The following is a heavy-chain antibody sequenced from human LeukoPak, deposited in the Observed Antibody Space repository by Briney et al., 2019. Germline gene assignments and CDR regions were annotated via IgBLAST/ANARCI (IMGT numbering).Heavy chain of an antibody. CDR3: ARDPQHDYGDYDVMGYFDY. Sequence: GSSVKVSCKASGGTFSSYAISWVRQAPGQGLEWMGGIIPIFGTANYAQKFQGRVTITADESTSTAYMELSSLRSEDTAVYYCARDPQHDYGDYDVMGYFDYWGQGTLVTVSS. D-gene: IGHD4-17*01. J-gene: IGHJ4*02. CDR1: GGTFSSYA. V-gene: IGHV1-69*01. CDR2: IIPIFGTA.